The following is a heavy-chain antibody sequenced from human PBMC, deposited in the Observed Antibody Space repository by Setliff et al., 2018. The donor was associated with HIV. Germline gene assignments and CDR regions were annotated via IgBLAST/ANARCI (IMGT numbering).Heavy chain of an antibody. D-gene: IGHD6-6*01. CDR1: GDSLSSATYY. CDR2: VSSGGST. Sequence: PSETLSLTCSVSGDSLSSATYYWGWIRQPPGKGLEWIGSVSSGGSTLYNPSLKSRVTISVDTSTNHFSLKLTSVTAADTAVYYCARVVSGIASRLDYWGQGTLVTVSS. V-gene: IGHV4-39*07. J-gene: IGHJ4*02. CDR3: ARVVSGIASRLDY.